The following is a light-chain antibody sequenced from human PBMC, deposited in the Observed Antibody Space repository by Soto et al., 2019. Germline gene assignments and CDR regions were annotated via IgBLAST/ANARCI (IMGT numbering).Light chain of an antibody. J-gene: IGKJ1*01. Sequence: TVLTPSPATLSLSPWEIATLSCRASQSVSTYLAWYQQKPGQAPRLLIYDTSTRATGVPARFSGSGSGTDFTLTISSLEPEDFAVYYCQQYGSSGTFGQGTKLDI. CDR1: QSVSTY. V-gene: IGKV3-11*01. CDR2: DTS. CDR3: QQYGSSGT.